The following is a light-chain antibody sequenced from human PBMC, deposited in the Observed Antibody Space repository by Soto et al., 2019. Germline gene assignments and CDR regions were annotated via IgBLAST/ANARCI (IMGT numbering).Light chain of an antibody. CDR3: SSYTTSNTYV. Sequence: QSALTQPPSVSGSPGQSVTISCTGTSADVGIYNRVAWYQQPPGTSPKLVICDVSNRPSGVPDRFSGSKSGSTASLTTSGLQAEDEADYYCSSYTTSNTYVFGTGTKLTVL. CDR1: SADVGIYNR. J-gene: IGLJ1*01. CDR2: DVS. V-gene: IGLV2-18*03.